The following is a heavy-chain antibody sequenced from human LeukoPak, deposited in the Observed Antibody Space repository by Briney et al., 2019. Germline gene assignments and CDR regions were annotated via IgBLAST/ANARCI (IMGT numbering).Heavy chain of an antibody. J-gene: IGHJ6*03. CDR3: ARRRHSSGWLQGYYYYYMDV. CDR1: GGSISSYY. CDR2: IYYSGST. D-gene: IGHD6-19*01. V-gene: IGHV4-59*08. Sequence: PSETLSLTCTVSGGSISSYYWSWIRQPPGKGLEWIGYIYYSGSTNYNPSLKSRVTLSVDTSKNQFSLKLSSVTAADTAVYYCARRRHSSGWLQGYYYYYMDVWGKGTTVTVSS.